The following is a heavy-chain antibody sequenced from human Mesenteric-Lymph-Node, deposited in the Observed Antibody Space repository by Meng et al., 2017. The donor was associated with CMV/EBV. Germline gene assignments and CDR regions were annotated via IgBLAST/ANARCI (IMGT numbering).Heavy chain of an antibody. CDR2: IYYSGST. D-gene: IGHD3-22*01. J-gene: IGHJ4*02. CDR3: ARDGDYYDSSGYNPFDY. Sequence: QLQQQESGPGLVKPSETLSLTCTVSCGSISSSSYYWGWIRQPPGKGLEWIGSIYYSGSTYYNPSLKSRVTISVDTSKNQFSLKLSSVTAADTAVYYCARDGDYYDSSGYNPFDYWGQGTLVTVSS. CDR1: CGSISSSSYY. V-gene: IGHV4-39*07.